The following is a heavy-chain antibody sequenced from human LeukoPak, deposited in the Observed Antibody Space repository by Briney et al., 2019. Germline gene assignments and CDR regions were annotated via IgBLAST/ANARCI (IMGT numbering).Heavy chain of an antibody. V-gene: IGHV3-30*18. CDR2: ISNDGSNK. CDR3: AKDLTGVNYCLDQ. J-gene: IGHJ4*02. Sequence: GGSLRLSCAASGVTFSSYGMHWVRQAPGKGLEWVAVISNDGSNKHYADSVKGRFTISRDNSKNTLYLQMNSLRAEDTAVYYRAKDLTGVNYCLDQWGQGTLVTVSS. D-gene: IGHD1-7*01. CDR1: GVTFSSYG.